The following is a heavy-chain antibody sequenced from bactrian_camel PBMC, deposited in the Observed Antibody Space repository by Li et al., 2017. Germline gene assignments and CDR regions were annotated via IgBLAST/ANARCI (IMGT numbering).Heavy chain of an antibody. CDR1: GYTYSADC. CDR2: IDRRSDDF. Sequence: VQLVESGGGSVEAGGSLRLSCVVSGYTYSADCMGWFRQAPGKVREGVAAIDRRSDDFRVSDSVKGRFAISQDNAKNTVYLQMNNLKPDDTAVYSCAAGRHVCYAGSVVREYWYTSWGQWTQVTVS. CDR3: AAGRHVCYAGSVVREYWYTS. J-gene: IGHJ4*01. D-gene: IGHD3*01. V-gene: IGHV3S40*01.